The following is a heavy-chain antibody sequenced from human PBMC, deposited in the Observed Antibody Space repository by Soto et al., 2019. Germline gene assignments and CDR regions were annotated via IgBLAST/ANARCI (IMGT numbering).Heavy chain of an antibody. CDR2: INHSGST. V-gene: IGHV4-34*01. Sequence: SETLSLTCAVYGLSFSGYYWTWIRQPPGTGLEWIGEINHSGSTNYNPSLKSRVTIDTSKNQFSLKLTSVTAADTAVYYCARDKITGLFDYWGQGTLVTVSS. J-gene: IGHJ4*02. CDR3: ARDKITGLFDY. D-gene: IGHD2-8*02. CDR1: GLSFSGYY.